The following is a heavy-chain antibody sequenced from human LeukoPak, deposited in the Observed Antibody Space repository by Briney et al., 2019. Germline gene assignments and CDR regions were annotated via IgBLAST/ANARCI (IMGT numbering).Heavy chain of an antibody. CDR2: IYYSGST. CDR3: ASVSLYYYYMDV. CDR1: GGSISSYY. V-gene: IGHV4-59*01. Sequence: RSSETLSLTCTVSGGSISSYYWSWIRQPPGKGLEWIGYIYYSGSTNYNPSLKSRVTISVDTSKNQFSLKLSSVTAADTAVYYCASVSLYYYYMDVWGKGTTVTVSS. D-gene: IGHD3-16*01. J-gene: IGHJ6*03.